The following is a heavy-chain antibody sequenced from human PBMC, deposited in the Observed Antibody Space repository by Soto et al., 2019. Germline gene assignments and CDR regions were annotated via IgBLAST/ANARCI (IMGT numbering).Heavy chain of an antibody. CDR2: ISSSSSTI. CDR1: GFTFSSYS. CDR3: ASALSRVDLYDSSGYYPRPPNYYYYGMDV. Sequence: GGSLRLSCAASGFTFSSYSMNWVRQAPGKGLEWVSYISSSSSTIYYADSVKGRFTISRDNAKNSLYLQMNSLRDEDTAVYYCASALSRVDLYDSSGYYPRPPNYYYYGMDVWGQGTTVTVSS. J-gene: IGHJ6*02. V-gene: IGHV3-48*02. D-gene: IGHD3-22*01.